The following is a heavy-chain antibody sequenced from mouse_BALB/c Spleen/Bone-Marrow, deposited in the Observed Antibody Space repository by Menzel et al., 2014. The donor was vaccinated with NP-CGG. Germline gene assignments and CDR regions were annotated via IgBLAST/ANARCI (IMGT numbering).Heavy chain of an antibody. Sequence: EVKVVESGGGLVQFGGSLKLSCAASGFTFSRYGMSWVRQTPDKRLELVAIINSDGGSTYYPDSVKGRFTISRDNAKNTLYLQMSSLKSEDTAMYYCARAYYWGQGTLVTVSA. J-gene: IGHJ3*01. CDR3: ARAYY. CDR2: INSDGGST. D-gene: IGHD2-10*01. CDR1: GFTFSRYG. V-gene: IGHV5-6-3*01.